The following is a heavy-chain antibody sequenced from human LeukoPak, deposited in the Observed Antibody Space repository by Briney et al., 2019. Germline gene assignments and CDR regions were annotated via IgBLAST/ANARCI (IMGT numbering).Heavy chain of an antibody. CDR3: SRVLVSRKLGY. V-gene: IGHV4-31*03. J-gene: IGHJ4*02. Sequence: SEPLSLTCTLSGASFNSDHQYCNWIRQSPGKGLEWIGSIHPSGMLYKNPSLESRVTMSRDTSKNQFSLNLNSGIAADTAVYFCSRVLVSRKLGYWGQGIWVTVSS. CDR1: GASFNSDHQY. CDR2: IHPSGML. D-gene: IGHD3-9*01.